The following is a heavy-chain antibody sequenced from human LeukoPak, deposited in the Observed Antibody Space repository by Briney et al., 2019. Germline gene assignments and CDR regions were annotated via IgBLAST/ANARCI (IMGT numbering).Heavy chain of an antibody. D-gene: IGHD5-12*01. Sequence: QPGRSLRLSCAASGFIFSNYGMHWVRQAPGKGLEWVAVTSYDGSNKYYADSVKGRFTISRDNSKNTLYLQMNSLKPEDTAVYYCAKDGGWLRYHFDYWGQGTLVTVSS. CDR2: TSYDGSNK. CDR3: AKDGGWLRYHFDY. CDR1: GFIFSNYG. V-gene: IGHV3-30*18. J-gene: IGHJ4*02.